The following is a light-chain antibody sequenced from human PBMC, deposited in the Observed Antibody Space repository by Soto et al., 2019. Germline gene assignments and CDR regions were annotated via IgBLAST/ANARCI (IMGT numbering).Light chain of an antibody. J-gene: IGKJ2*01. V-gene: IGKV3-11*01. CDR1: QSVSSY. CDR2: DAS. Sequence: EIVLTQSPATVSLSPGERATFSCRASQSVSSYLAWYQQKPGQAPRLLIYDASNRATGIPARFSGSGSGTDFTLTISSLEPEDFAVYYCQQRSNWPYTFGQGTKLEIK. CDR3: QQRSNWPYT.